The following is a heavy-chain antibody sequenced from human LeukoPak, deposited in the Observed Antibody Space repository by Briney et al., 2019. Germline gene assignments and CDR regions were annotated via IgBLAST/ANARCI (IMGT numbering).Heavy chain of an antibody. CDR3: ARSLRGYDWGEHY. V-gene: IGHV1-69*13. D-gene: IGHD5-12*01. Sequence: SVKVSCKASGYTFTSYAMNWVRQAPGQGLEWMGGIIPIFGTANYAQKFQGRVTITADESTSTAYMELSSLRSEDTAVYYCARSLRGYDWGEHYWGQGTLVTVSS. CDR1: GYTFTSYA. J-gene: IGHJ4*02. CDR2: IIPIFGTA.